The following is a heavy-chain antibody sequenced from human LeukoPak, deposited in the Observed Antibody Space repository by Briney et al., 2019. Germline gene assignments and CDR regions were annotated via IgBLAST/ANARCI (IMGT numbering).Heavy chain of an antibody. V-gene: IGHV1-18*01. CDR2: ISAYNGNT. D-gene: IGHD2-8*01. CDR1: GYTFTSYG. CDR3: AIVNAAQNYYYYYMDV. J-gene: IGHJ6*03. Sequence: GASVKVSCKASGYTFTSYGISWVRQAPGQGLEWMGWISAYNGNTNYTQKLQGRVTMTTDTSTSTAYMELRSLRSDDTAVYYCAIVNAAQNYYYYYMDVWGKGTTVTVSS.